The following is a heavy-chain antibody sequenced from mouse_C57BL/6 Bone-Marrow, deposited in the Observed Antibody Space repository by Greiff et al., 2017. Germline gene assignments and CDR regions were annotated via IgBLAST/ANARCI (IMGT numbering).Heavy chain of an antibody. CDR2: IDPGNGDT. J-gene: IGHJ2*01. CDR1: GFNIKDDY. CDR3: SLGPNLDY. V-gene: IGHV14-4*01. Sequence: VQLQQSGAELVRPGASVKLSCTASGFNIKDDYMHWVKQRPEQGLEWIGWIDPGNGDTEYASKFQGKATITADTASNTAYLQLSSLTSEDTAVYYCSLGPNLDYWGQGTTLTVSS.